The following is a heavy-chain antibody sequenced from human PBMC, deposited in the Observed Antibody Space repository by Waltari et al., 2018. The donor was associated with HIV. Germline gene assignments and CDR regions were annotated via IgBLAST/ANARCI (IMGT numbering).Heavy chain of an antibody. CDR2: ISTYHGNT. CDR1: GYTFTSYG. D-gene: IGHD3-3*01. Sequence: QVQLVQSGAAVKKPGASVKVSCKASGYTFTSYGISWVRQGPGKGLEWKGWISTYHGNTNYAQHLQGRVTLTTDTSTSTAYMELRSLISDDTAVYFCARVAQYQYDFWSGYRFDYWGQGTLVTVSS. CDR3: ARVAQYQYDFWSGYRFDY. V-gene: IGHV1-18*01. J-gene: IGHJ4*02.